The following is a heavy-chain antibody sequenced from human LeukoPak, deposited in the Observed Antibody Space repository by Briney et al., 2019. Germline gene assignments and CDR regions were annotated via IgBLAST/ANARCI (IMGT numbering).Heavy chain of an antibody. CDR2: INHSGST. V-gene: IGHV4-34*01. Sequence: KPSETLSLTCAVYGGSFSGYYWSWIRQPPGKGLEWIGEINHSGSTNYNPSLKSRVTISVDTSKNQFSLKLSSVTAADTAVYYCARVNYYDSSGYSQVDAFDIWGQGTMVTVSS. J-gene: IGHJ3*02. CDR1: GGSFSGYY. CDR3: ARVNYYDSSGYSQVDAFDI. D-gene: IGHD3-22*01.